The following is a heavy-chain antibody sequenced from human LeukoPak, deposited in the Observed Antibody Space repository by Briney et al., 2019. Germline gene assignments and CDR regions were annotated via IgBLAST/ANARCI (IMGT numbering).Heavy chain of an antibody. V-gene: IGHV3-53*01. CDR2: IYSGGST. CDR1: GFTVSSNF. J-gene: IGHJ3*02. Sequence: GGSLRLSCAASGFTVSSNFMSWVRQAPGKGLEWVSVIYSGGSTYYADSVKGRFTISRDNSKNTLYPQMNSLRAEDTAVYYCAREPYDSSGYRDAFDIWGQGTMVTVSS. CDR3: AREPYDSSGYRDAFDI. D-gene: IGHD3-22*01.